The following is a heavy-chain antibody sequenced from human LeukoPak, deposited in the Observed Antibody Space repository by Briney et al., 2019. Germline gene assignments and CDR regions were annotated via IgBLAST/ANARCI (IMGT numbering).Heavy chain of an antibody. D-gene: IGHD6-13*01. V-gene: IGHV1-18*01. CDR1: GYTFTSYG. CDR3: ARDFYSSSWYGGDYYYGMDV. J-gene: IGHJ6*02. CDR2: ISAYNGNT. Sequence: ASVKVSCKASGYTFTSYGISWVRQAPGQGLEWMGWISAYNGNTNYAQKLQGRVTMTTDTSTSTAYMELRSLRSDDTAVYYCARDFYSSSWYGGDYYYGMDVWGQGTTVTVPS.